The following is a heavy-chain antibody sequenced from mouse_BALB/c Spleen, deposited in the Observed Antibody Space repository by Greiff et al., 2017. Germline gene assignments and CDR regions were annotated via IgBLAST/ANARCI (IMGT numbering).Heavy chain of an antibody. CDR3: AAYYRYDVHFDY. CDR2: IYPGSGNT. V-gene: IGHV1-77*01. Sequence: QVQLKQSGAELARPGASVKLSCKASGYTFTDYYINWVKQRTGQGLEWIGEIYPGSGNTYYNEKFKGKATLTADKSSSTAYMQLSSLTSEDSAVYFCAAYYRYDVHFDYWGQGTTLTVSS. D-gene: IGHD2-14*01. CDR1: GYTFTDYY. J-gene: IGHJ2*01.